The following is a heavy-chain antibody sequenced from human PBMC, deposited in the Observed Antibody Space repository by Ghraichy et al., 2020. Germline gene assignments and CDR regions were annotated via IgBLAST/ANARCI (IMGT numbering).Heavy chain of an antibody. CDR2: INHSGNT. J-gene: IGHJ5*02. Sequence: PETLSLTCAVSGGSFSDYYWSWIRQSPGKGLEWIGEINHSGNTNYNPSLKSRVNISVDTSKNQFSLNLTSVTAADTALYYCATYDGGRGCFDPWGQGTRVTVSS. D-gene: IGHD2-15*01. CDR1: GGSFSDYY. CDR3: ATYDGGRGCFDP. V-gene: IGHV4-34*01.